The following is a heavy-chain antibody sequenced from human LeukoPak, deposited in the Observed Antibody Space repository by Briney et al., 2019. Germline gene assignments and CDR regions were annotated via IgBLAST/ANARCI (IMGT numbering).Heavy chain of an antibody. CDR3: ARVLWFGAYNFDY. CDR2: IYHSGST. CDR1: GYSISSGYY. J-gene: IGHJ4*02. Sequence: SETLSLTCTVSGYSISSGYYWGWIRPPPGKGLEWIGSIYHSGSTYYNPSLKSRVTISVDTSKNQFSLKLSSVTAADTAVYYCARVLWFGAYNFDYWGQGTLVTVSS. D-gene: IGHD3-10*01. V-gene: IGHV4-38-2*02.